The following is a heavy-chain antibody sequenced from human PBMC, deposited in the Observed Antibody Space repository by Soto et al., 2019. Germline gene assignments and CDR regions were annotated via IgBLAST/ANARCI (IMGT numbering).Heavy chain of an antibody. V-gene: IGHV4-31*03. CDR2: IYYSGST. D-gene: IGHD5-18*01. CDR1: DDSINSDKYY. Sequence: SETLSLTCSVSDDSINSDKYYWGWIRQHPGKGLEWIGYIYYSGSTYYNPSLKSRVTISVDTSKNQFSLKLSSVTAADTAVYYCARGAGVTARNPFDYWGQGTLVTVSS. J-gene: IGHJ4*02. CDR3: ARGAGVTARNPFDY.